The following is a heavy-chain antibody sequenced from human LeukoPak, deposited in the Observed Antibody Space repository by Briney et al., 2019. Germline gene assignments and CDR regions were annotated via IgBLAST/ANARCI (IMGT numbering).Heavy chain of an antibody. J-gene: IGHJ4*02. CDR2: ISWNSGSI. CDR1: GFTFDDYA. V-gene: IGHV3-9*01. Sequence: GRSLRLSCAASGFTFDDYAMHWVRQAPGKGLEWVSSISWNSGSIGYADSVKGRFTISRDNAKNSLYLQMNSLRAEDTALYYCAKDFYIVATYFDYWGQGTLVTVSS. D-gene: IGHD5-12*01. CDR3: AKDFYIVATYFDY.